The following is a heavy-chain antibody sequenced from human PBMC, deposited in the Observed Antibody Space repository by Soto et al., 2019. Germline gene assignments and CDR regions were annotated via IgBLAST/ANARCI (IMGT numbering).Heavy chain of an antibody. CDR3: AKSGGNWSYSPWYFDL. D-gene: IGHD1-7*01. Sequence: QVQLVESGGGVVQPGRSLRLSCAASGFTFSSYGMHWVRQTPGKGLEWVAVISYDGSNKYYADSVKGRFTISRDNSKNTLYLQMNSLRAEDTAVYYCAKSGGNWSYSPWYFDLWGRGTLVTVSS. CDR1: GFTFSSYG. J-gene: IGHJ2*01. V-gene: IGHV3-30*18. CDR2: ISYDGSNK.